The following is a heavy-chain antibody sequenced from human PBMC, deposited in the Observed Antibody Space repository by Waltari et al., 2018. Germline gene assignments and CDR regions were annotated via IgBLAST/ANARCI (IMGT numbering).Heavy chain of an antibody. CDR3: AREDGSGSYAFDI. Sequence: QVQLQESGPGLVKPSETLSLTCTVSGGSISSHYWSWIRQPPGKGLEWIGYIYYSGSTNYNPSLKSRVTISVDTPKNQFSLKLSSVTAADTAVYYCAREDGSGSYAFDIWGQGTMVTVSS. V-gene: IGHV4-59*11. CDR2: IYYSGST. D-gene: IGHD3-10*01. J-gene: IGHJ3*02. CDR1: GGSISSHY.